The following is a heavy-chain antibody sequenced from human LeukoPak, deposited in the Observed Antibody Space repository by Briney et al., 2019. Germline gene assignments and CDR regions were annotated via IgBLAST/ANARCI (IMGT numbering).Heavy chain of an antibody. CDR1: GGTFSSYA. CDR3: ARTEDRGVAPHLNDAFDI. Sequence: SVKVSCKASGGTFSSYAISWVRQAPGQGLEWMGGIIPIFGTANYAQKFQGRVTITADESTSTAYMELSSLRSEDTAVYYCARTEDRGVAPHLNDAFDIWGQGTMVTVSS. J-gene: IGHJ3*02. V-gene: IGHV1-69*01. CDR2: IIPIFGTA. D-gene: IGHD3-10*01.